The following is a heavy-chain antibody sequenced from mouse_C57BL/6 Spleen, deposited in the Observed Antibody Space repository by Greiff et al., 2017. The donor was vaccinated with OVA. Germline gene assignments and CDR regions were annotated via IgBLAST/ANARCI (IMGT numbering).Heavy chain of an antibody. J-gene: IGHJ1*03. CDR1: GFPFPNTF. CDR3: AREGTTVVATRYFDV. Sequence: VQLQESVAELVRPGASVKLSCTASGFPFPNTFMPWVKPRPAHGLVLIGRIDPAHGNTKYAPKFQGTATRTADTSSNTAYLQLSSLTSEDTAIYYCAREGTTVVATRYFDVWGTGTTVTVSS. CDR2: IDPAHGNT. D-gene: IGHD1-1*01. V-gene: IGHV14-3*01.